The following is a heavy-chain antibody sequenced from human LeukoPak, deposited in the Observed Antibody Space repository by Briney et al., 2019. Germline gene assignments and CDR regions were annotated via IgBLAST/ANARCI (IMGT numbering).Heavy chain of an antibody. Sequence: PGGSLRLSCAASGFTFSSYEMNWVRQAPGKGLEWVSYISSSGSTIYYADSVKGRFTISRDNSKNTLYLQMNSLRAEDTAVYYCAKDNHNSGWSSTFYYYYYMDVWGKGTTVTISS. D-gene: IGHD6-19*01. CDR3: AKDNHNSGWSSTFYYYYYMDV. CDR1: GFTFSSYE. CDR2: ISSSGSTI. J-gene: IGHJ6*03. V-gene: IGHV3-48*03.